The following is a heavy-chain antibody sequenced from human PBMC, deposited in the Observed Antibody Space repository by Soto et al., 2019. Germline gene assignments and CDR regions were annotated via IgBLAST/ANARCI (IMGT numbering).Heavy chain of an antibody. J-gene: IGHJ4*02. V-gene: IGHV4-38-2*01. CDR1: GYSINSGYY. Sequence: SETLSLTCAVSGYSINSGYYWGWIRQPPGKGLEWIGSIYHTGSTYYNPSLKGRVTISVDTSKNQFSLKLISVTAADTAVYYCARVFGYSYGYSDYWGQGTLVTV. CDR3: ARVFGYSYGYSDY. CDR2: IYHTGST. D-gene: IGHD5-18*01.